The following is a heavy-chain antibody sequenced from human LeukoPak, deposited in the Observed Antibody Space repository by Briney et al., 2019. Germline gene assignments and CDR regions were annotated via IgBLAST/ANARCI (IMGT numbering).Heavy chain of an antibody. D-gene: IGHD3-16*01. V-gene: IGHV1-8*01. CDR1: GYTFTNYD. CDR3: ARVPTYFDRVWGISETQEFDY. CDR2: MNPNSGNR. Sequence: ASVRVSCKASGYTFTNYDINWVPQATGQALEWVGWMNPNSGNRGYAESFQGRVTMTMNTSVNTAYMELITLTSEDTAVYYCARVPTYFDRVWGISETQEFDYWGQGTLVTVSS. J-gene: IGHJ4*02.